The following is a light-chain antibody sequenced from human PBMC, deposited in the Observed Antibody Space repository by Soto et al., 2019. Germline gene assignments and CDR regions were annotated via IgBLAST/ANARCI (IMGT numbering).Light chain of an antibody. CDR2: GAS. V-gene: IGKV3-20*01. CDR1: QSVSSND. CDR3: QQYGTSPGYT. J-gene: IGKJ5*01. Sequence: EIVLTQSPGTLSLSPGEWATLACGASQSVSSNDLAWYQHKPGQAPRLLIYGASSRATGIPDRFSGSGSGTDFTLTISRLEPEYFAVYFCQQYGTSPGYTFGQGTRLEIK.